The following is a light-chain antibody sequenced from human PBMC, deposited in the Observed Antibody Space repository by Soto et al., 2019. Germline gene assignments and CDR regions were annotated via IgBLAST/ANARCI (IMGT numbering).Light chain of an antibody. Sequence: QSALTQPPSASGTPGQRVTISCSGSSSKNGSNTVNWYQQLPGTAPKLLIYNNNQRPSRVPDRFSGSKSGTSASLAISGRQFEDEADYYCAAWDDSLNGFYVFGTGTKVTVL. CDR2: NNN. CDR1: SSKNGSNT. CDR3: AAWDDSLNGFYV. J-gene: IGLJ1*01. V-gene: IGLV1-44*01.